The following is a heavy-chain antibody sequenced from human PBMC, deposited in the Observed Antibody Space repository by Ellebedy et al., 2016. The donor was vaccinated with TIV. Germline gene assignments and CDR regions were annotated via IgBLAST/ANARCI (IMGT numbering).Heavy chain of an antibody. J-gene: IGHJ4*02. D-gene: IGHD3-10*01. V-gene: IGHV1-18*01. CDR2: ISAYNGNT. Sequence: ASVKVSXXASGYTFTSYGISWVRQAPGQGLEWMGWISAYNGNTNYAQKLQGRVTMTTDTSTTTASMEVRSLRSDDTAVYYCARQGSGSSWYYFDYWGQGTLVTVSS. CDR3: ARQGSGSSWYYFDY. CDR1: GYTFTSYG.